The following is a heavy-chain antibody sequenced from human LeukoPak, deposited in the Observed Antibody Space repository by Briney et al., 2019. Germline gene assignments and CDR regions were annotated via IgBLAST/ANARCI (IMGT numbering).Heavy chain of an antibody. V-gene: IGHV4-59*12. CDR1: GGSINSYS. Sequence: SETLSLTCTVSGGSINSYSWSWIRQPPGKGLEWIGYIYYSGSTNYNPSLKSRVTISTDMSKNQFSLKLSSVTAADTAVYYCAREGGITMVDWFDPWGQGTLVTVSS. CDR2: IYYSGST. J-gene: IGHJ5*02. D-gene: IGHD3-10*01. CDR3: AREGGITMVDWFDP.